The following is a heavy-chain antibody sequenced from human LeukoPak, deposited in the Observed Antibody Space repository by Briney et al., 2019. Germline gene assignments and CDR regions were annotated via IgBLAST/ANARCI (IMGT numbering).Heavy chain of an antibody. Sequence: LGGSLRLSCAASGFTFSSYAMSWVRPAPGKGLEWVSAISGSGGSTYYADSVKGRFTISRDNSKNTLYLQMNSLRAEDTAVYYCAGVLGGGTGSDYWGQGTLVTVSS. CDR2: ISGSGGST. D-gene: IGHD2-15*01. CDR3: AGVLGGGTGSDY. V-gene: IGHV3-23*01. CDR1: GFTFSSYA. J-gene: IGHJ4*02.